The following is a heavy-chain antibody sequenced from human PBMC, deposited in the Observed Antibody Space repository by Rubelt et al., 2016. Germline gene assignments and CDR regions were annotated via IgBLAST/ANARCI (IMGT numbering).Heavy chain of an antibody. J-gene: IGHJ2*01. Sequence: VQLVESGGGLVQPGGSLRLSCAASGFTFATYSMNWVRQAPGKGLEWMAIISYDGNDKYYADSVKGRFTISRDNSKNTLYLQRNRLGADDTAIYYSAKDYGWELLRGYFDLWGRGTLVTVSS. CDR1: GFTFATYS. V-gene: IGHV3-30*18. CDR2: ISYDGNDK. D-gene: IGHD1-26*01. CDR3: AKDYGWELLRGYFDL.